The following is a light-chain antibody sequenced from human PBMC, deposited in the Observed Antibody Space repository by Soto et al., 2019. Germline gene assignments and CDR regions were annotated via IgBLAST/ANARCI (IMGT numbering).Light chain of an antibody. CDR2: ATS. Sequence: EIVLTQSPGTLSLSPGERATLSCRASQSISSSYFAWYQKKPGQAPRLLNYATSSRATGIPDRFSGSRSSTDFTLTISRLDPEDFAVYYCQQYVSSHRTFGQGTKVDIK. CDR3: QQYVSSHRT. CDR1: QSISSSY. V-gene: IGKV3-20*01. J-gene: IGKJ1*01.